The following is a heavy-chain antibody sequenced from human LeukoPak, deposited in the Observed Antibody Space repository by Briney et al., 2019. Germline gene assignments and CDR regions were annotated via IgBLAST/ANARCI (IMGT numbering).Heavy chain of an antibody. CDR2: INPNSGGT. CDR1: GGTFSNYA. CDR3: ARGGSSRADAFDI. Sequence: ASVKVSCKASGGTFSNYAISWVRQAPGQGLEWMGWINPNSGGTNYAQKFQGWVTMTRDTSISTAYMELSRLRSDDTAVYYCARGGSSRADAFDIWGQGTMVTVSS. V-gene: IGHV1-2*04. D-gene: IGHD1-26*01. J-gene: IGHJ3*02.